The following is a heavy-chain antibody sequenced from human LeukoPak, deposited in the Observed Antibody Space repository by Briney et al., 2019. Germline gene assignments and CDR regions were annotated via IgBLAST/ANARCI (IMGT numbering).Heavy chain of an antibody. CDR1: GGSISSYY. Sequence: SETLSLTCTVSGGSISSYYWSWIRQPAGKGLEWIGRIYTSGSTNYNPSLKSRVTMSVDTSKNQFSLKLSSVTAADTAVYYCARDPEKYYYDSSGYLYYYYYMDVWGKGTTVTVSS. D-gene: IGHD3-22*01. J-gene: IGHJ6*03. CDR2: IYTSGST. V-gene: IGHV4-4*07. CDR3: ARDPEKYYYDSSGYLYYYYYMDV.